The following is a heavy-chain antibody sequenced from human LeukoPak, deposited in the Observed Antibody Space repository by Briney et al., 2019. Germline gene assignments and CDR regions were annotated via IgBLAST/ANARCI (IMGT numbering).Heavy chain of an antibody. V-gene: IGHV3-23*01. Sequence: GGSLRLSCAASGFTFSSYAMSWVRQAPGKGLEWVSGISGSGGSTYYADSVKGRFTISRDNAKNSLYLQMNSLRAEDTAVYYCASNSRIQLWPIEAWGCMDVWGKGTTVTVSS. CDR3: ASNSRIQLWPIEAWGCMDV. D-gene: IGHD5-18*01. CDR2: ISGSGGST. J-gene: IGHJ6*03. CDR1: GFTFSSYA.